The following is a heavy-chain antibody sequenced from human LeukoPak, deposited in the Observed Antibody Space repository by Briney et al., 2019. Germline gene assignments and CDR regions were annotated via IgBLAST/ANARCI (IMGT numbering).Heavy chain of an antibody. D-gene: IGHD3-16*02. J-gene: IGHJ6*03. CDR1: GFIFSSYG. CDR3: ARDLLGYNYYYMDV. V-gene: IGHV3-48*04. Sequence: GGSLRLSCAASGFIFSSYGMSWVRQAPGKGPEWVAFISSSGDTTFYADSVKGRFTISRDNAKNSLFLQMNSLRAEDTAVYYCARDLLGYNYYYMDVWGKGTTVTVSS. CDR2: ISSSGDTT.